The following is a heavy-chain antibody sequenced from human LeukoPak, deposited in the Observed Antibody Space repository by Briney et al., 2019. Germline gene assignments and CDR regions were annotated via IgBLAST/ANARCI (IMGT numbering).Heavy chain of an antibody. Sequence: PGGSLRLSCVDSGFTFSSYWMNWVRQAPGRGLEWVANIKQDGSEKYYVDSVKGRFTISRDNAKKSLDLQMSSLRAEDTAVYYCATDRGWRTSGYYLYYFEYWGQGTLVTYSS. CDR3: ATDRGWRTSGYYLYYFEY. D-gene: IGHD3-3*01. V-gene: IGHV3-7*01. CDR1: GFTFSSYW. J-gene: IGHJ4*02. CDR2: IKQDGSEK.